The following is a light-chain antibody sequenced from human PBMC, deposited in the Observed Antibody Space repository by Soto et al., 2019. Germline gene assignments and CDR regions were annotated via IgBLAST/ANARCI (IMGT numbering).Light chain of an antibody. V-gene: IGKV1-6*01. Sequence: AIQMTQSPSSLSASVGDRVTITCRASQGIRNDLGRYQQKPGKAPKLLIYAASSLQSGVPSRFSGSGSGTDFILTISSLQPEDFATYYCLQDYNYPWTFGQGTKVEIK. CDR3: LQDYNYPWT. J-gene: IGKJ1*01. CDR2: AAS. CDR1: QGIRND.